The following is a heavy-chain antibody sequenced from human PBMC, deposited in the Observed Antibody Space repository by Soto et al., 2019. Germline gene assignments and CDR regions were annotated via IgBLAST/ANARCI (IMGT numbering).Heavy chain of an antibody. CDR3: ARDKSYALAV. Sequence: EVQLVESGGGFVQPGGSLRLSCAASGFDFSNSGMHWVRQVPGKGLGWVSHINSDGSSTTYADSVKGRFTISRDNARTTVYLQLDSLRVEDTAVYYCARDKSYALAVWGQGTTVTVSS. V-gene: IGHV3-74*03. D-gene: IGHD4-17*01. J-gene: IGHJ6*02. CDR2: INSDGSST. CDR1: GFDFSNSG.